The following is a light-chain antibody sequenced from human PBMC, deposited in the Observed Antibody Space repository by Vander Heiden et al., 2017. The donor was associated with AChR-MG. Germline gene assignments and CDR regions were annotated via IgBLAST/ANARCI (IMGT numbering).Light chain of an antibody. Sequence: DIVMTQSPDSLAVSLGERATINCKSSQILLYSSNNKNCLAWYQQKPGQPPKLLIYWASTRESGVPDRFSGSGSGTDFTLTISSLQAEDVAIYYCQQYDSIPWTFGQGTKVEIK. V-gene: IGKV4-1*01. CDR2: WAS. CDR1: QILLYSSNNKNC. CDR3: QQYDSIPWT. J-gene: IGKJ1*01.